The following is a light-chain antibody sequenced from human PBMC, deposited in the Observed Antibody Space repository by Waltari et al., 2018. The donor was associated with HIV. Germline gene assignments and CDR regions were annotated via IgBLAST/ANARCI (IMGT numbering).Light chain of an antibody. CDR1: TIGTKD. CDR2: NDR. CDR3: QVWHYSVV. J-gene: IGLJ3*02. V-gene: IGLV3-9*01. Sequence: SYELTQPFSVSVALGQTVRITCGGSTIGTKDVHWYQQRPGQAPLLVIFNDRNRPSGIPERFSGSKSRNTATLTISGAQAGDEADYYCQVWHYSVVFGGETKLTVL.